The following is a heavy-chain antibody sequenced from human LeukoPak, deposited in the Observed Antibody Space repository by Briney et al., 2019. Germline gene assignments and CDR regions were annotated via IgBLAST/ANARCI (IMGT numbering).Heavy chain of an antibody. CDR3: ARRNYYFDY. Sequence: PSETLSLTCTVSSGSISRSDSYWAWIRQPPGKGLEWIASVYYTGGTYYNPSLKSRVTISIDTSKNQFSLKLSSVTAADTAVYYCARRNYYFDYWGQGTLVTVSS. V-gene: IGHV4-39*01. CDR2: VYYTGGT. CDR1: SGSISRSDSY. J-gene: IGHJ4*02.